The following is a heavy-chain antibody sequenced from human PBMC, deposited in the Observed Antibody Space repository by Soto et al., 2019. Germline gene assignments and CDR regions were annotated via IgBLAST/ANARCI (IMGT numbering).Heavy chain of an antibody. CDR1: GYTFTTYG. D-gene: IGHD3-9*01. Sequence: ASVKVSCKASGYTFTTYGISWVRQAPGQGLEWMGWISPYNGTTKYAQKFQGRVTITADESTSTAYMELSSLRSEDTAVYYCARGVLRYFDWSANYYYFDYWGQGTLVTVSS. J-gene: IGHJ4*02. CDR3: ARGVLRYFDWSANYYYFDY. CDR2: ISPYNGTT. V-gene: IGHV1-18*04.